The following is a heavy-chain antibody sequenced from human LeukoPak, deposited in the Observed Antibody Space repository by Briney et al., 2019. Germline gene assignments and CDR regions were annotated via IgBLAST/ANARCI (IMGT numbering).Heavy chain of an antibody. CDR1: GFTFSSYA. CDR3: ANFDYYDSSGTPNPFDY. Sequence: VGSLRLSCAASGFTFSSYAMSWVRQAPGKGLEWVSAISGSGGSTYYADSVKGRFTISRDNSKNTLYLQMNSLRAEDTAVYYCANFDYYDSSGTPNPFDYWGQGTLVTVSS. CDR2: ISGSGGST. D-gene: IGHD3-22*01. J-gene: IGHJ4*02. V-gene: IGHV3-23*01.